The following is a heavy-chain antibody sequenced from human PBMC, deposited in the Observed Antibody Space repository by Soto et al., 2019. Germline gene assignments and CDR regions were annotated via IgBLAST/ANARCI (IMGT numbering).Heavy chain of an antibody. V-gene: IGHV3-64D*08. Sequence: GGSLRLSCSASGFTFSSYAMHWVRQAPGKGLEYVSAISSNGGSTYYADSVKGRFTISRDNSKNTLYLQMSSLRAEDTAVYYCVKSSPRIAADGRVRWGQGTLVTVSS. CDR2: ISSNGGST. J-gene: IGHJ4*02. D-gene: IGHD6-13*01. CDR1: GFTFSSYA. CDR3: VKSSPRIAADGRVR.